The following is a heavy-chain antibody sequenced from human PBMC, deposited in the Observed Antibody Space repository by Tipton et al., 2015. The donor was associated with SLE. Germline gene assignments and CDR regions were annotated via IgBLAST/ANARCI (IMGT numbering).Heavy chain of an antibody. CDR1: GYTFTTHF. CDR3: ARYWGEWLLLSYYLDV. CDR2: INPSGGTT. Sequence: QVQLVQSGAEVKKPGASVKVSCKASGYTFTTHFIHWVRQAPGQGLEWMGVINPSGGTTSYAQRFQGRVTMTRDTSTSTVYMELRSLTCEDTDMYYCARYWGEWLLLSYYLDVWGKGPTVAVSS. D-gene: IGHD3-3*01. J-gene: IGHJ6*03. V-gene: IGHV1-46*01.